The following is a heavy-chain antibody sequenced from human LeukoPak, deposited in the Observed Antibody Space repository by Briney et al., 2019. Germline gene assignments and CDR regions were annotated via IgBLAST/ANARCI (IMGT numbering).Heavy chain of an antibody. CDR1: GFIFSKNG. Sequence: GGSLRLSCAASGFIFSKNGMHWVRQAPGKGLEWVAFIRHDESKKNYADSVKGRFTISRDNSKNTLSLQMNSLRAEDTAVYYCARDLGSYCSSTSCHGYYYYMDVWGKGTTVTVSS. CDR3: ARDLGSYCSSTSCHGYYYYMDV. J-gene: IGHJ6*03. CDR2: IRHDESKK. V-gene: IGHV3-30*02. D-gene: IGHD2-2*01.